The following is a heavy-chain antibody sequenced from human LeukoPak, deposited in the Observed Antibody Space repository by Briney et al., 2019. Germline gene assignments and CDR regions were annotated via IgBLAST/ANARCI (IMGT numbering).Heavy chain of an antibody. CDR3: AREVSSVGANYFDY. D-gene: IGHD3-10*01. CDR2: INGENGNT. V-gene: IGHV1-3*03. Sequence: ASVKVSCKASGYIFSDYTMHWVRQAPGQRLEWMGWINGENGNTKYSQELRGRVTFTSDSSATTVYMELSSLRSEDVAVYYCAREVSSVGANYFDYWGQGTLVTVSS. CDR1: GYIFSDYT. J-gene: IGHJ4*02.